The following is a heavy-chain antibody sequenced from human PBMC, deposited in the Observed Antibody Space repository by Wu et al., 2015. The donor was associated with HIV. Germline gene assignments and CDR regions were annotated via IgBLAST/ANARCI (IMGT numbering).Heavy chain of an antibody. CDR2: IIPIFGTA. J-gene: IGHJ6*03. Sequence: QVQLVQSGAELKKPGASVKFSCKASGYTLTTYYMHWVRQAPGQGLEWMGGIIPIFGTANYAQKFQGRVTITADESTSTAYMELSSLRSEDTAVYYCARDLIGPMYYYYYMDVVGTKGPRSTVSS. V-gene: IGHV1-69*01. CDR3: ARDLIGPMYYYYYMDV. CDR1: GYTLTTYY. D-gene: IGHD3/OR15-3a*01.